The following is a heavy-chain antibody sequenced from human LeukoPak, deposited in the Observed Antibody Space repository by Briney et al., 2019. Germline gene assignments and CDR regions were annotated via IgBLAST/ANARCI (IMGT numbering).Heavy chain of an antibody. J-gene: IGHJ3*02. CDR2: INSDGSST. CDR3: ARDDPGTDAFDI. Sequence: GCSLRLSCAASGFTFSSYWMHWVRQAPGKGLMWVSRINSDGSSTSYADSVKGRFTISRDNAKNTLYLQMNSLRAEDTAVYYCARDDPGTDAFDIWGQGTMVTVSS. V-gene: IGHV3-74*01. CDR1: GFTFSSYW.